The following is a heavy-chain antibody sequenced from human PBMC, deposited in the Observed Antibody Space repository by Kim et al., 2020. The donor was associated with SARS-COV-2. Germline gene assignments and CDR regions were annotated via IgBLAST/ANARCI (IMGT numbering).Heavy chain of an antibody. D-gene: IGHD3-10*01. V-gene: IGHV4-59*01. CDR3: ASEGGYGSVPFDY. J-gene: IGHJ4*02. Sequence: YNPSLKSRVTISVDTSKNQFSLKLSSVTAADTAVYYCASEGGYGSVPFDYWGQGTLVTVSS.